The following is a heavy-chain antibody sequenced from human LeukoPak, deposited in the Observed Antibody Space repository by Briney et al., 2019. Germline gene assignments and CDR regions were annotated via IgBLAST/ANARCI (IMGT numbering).Heavy chain of an antibody. J-gene: IGHJ3*02. D-gene: IGHD6-19*01. CDR3: ARDQWLLRGGDHDAFDI. CDR2: IFHSGTT. Sequence: SSETLSLTCTVSGGSISSTHWWNWVRQPPGKGLEWIGEIFHSGTTNYNPSLKSRVTMSIDKSKNQFSLKLRSVTAADTAVYYCARDQWLLRGGDHDAFDIWGQGTMVTVSS. V-gene: IGHV4-4*02. CDR1: GGSISSTHW.